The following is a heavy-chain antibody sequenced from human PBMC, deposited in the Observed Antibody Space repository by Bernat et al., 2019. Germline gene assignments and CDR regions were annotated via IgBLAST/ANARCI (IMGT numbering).Heavy chain of an antibody. CDR1: GGSISSYY. Sequence: QVQLQESGPGLVKPSETLSLTCTVSGGSISSYYWSWIRQPPGKGLEWIGYIYYSGSTNYNPSLKSRVTISVDTSKNQFSLKLSSVTAADTAVYYCAKHLGYCSSTSCSNYYYYMDVWGKGTTVTVSS. CDR2: IYYSGST. CDR3: AKHLGYCSSTSCSNYYYYMDV. V-gene: IGHV4-59*01. J-gene: IGHJ6*03. D-gene: IGHD2-2*01.